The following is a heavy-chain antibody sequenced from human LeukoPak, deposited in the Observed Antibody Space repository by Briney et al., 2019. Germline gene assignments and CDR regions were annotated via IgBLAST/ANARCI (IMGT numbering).Heavy chain of an antibody. CDR1: GGPMYSHY. Sequence: SETLSLTCTVSGGPMYSHYWTWIRQTAGKGLEWIGRLYPGVSTNYNPSLRSRVTMSVDTSKNQFALKLSAVTAADTAVYYCARDDWNYGPGYYYYMDVWGKGTTVTVSS. CDR2: LYPGVST. V-gene: IGHV4-4*07. D-gene: IGHD1-7*01. J-gene: IGHJ6*03. CDR3: ARDDWNYGPGYYYYMDV.